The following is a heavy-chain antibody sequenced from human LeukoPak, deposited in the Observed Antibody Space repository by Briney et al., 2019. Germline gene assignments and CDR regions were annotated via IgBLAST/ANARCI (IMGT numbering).Heavy chain of an antibody. CDR1: GGGFSSFA. Sequence: GSSLKVSCKTFGGGFSSFAITWVRQAPGQGLEWLGGIIPISGTTKYAQKFPGRVTITADESTSTAYTELSSLRSEDTAMYYCARLVVVITNDISDIWGQGTMDIVSS. D-gene: IGHD3-22*01. J-gene: IGHJ3*02. CDR3: ARLVVVITNDISDI. CDR2: IIPISGTT. V-gene: IGHV1-69*01.